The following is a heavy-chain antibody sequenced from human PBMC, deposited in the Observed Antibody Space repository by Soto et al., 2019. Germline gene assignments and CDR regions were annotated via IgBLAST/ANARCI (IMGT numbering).Heavy chain of an antibody. V-gene: IGHV4-38-2*01. CDR1: SFSISSGYY. D-gene: IGHD4-4*01. CDR3: GICVSTACYPPWGLQCFAL. J-gene: IGHJ4*02. Sequence: PSETLSLTCAVSSFSISSGYYWGWVRQPPGKGLEWIGSIYHSGTTNYSPSLKSRVTISIDTSKNQFSLTLRSVTAADAAVYYCGICVSTACYPPWGLQCFALGGQGSGVT. CDR2: IYHSGTT.